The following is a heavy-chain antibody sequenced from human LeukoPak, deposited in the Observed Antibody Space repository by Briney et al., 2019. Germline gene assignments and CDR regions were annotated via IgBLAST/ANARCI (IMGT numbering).Heavy chain of an antibody. CDR1: GFTFSSYG. CDR2: ISYDGSNK. Sequence: GGSLRLSCAASGFTFSSYGMHWVRQAPGKGLEWVAVISYDGSNKYYADSVKGRFTISRDNSKNTLYLQMNSLRAEDTAVYYCAKGRSSSSEYEAFDIWGQGTMVTVSS. D-gene: IGHD6-6*01. CDR3: AKGRSSSSEYEAFDI. J-gene: IGHJ3*02. V-gene: IGHV3-30*18.